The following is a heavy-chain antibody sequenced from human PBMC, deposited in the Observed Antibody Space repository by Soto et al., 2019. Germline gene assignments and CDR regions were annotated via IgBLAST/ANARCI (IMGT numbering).Heavy chain of an antibody. J-gene: IGHJ2*01. CDR2: ISGGGDAT. Sequence: EVQLLESGGGLVQPGGSLRLSCAASGFTFISYAMNWVRQAPGKGLQWVSAISGGGDATFYVDSVKGRFTISRDNSRNTVTLQMNSLGADDTAVYYCASNVPGSTTRPDYWYFDLWGRGTLVTVSS. CDR3: ASNVPGSTTRPDYWYFDL. CDR1: GFTFISYA. D-gene: IGHD2-2*01. V-gene: IGHV3-23*01.